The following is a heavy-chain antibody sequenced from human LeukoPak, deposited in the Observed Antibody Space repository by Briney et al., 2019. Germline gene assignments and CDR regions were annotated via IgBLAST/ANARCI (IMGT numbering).Heavy chain of an antibody. Sequence: ASVKVSCKASGYTFTGYYIHWVRQAPGQGLEWMGRINPNSGGTNYAQKFQGRVTMTRDTSISTAYMELSRLRSDDTAVYYCARESGGGYSYGRGDYWGQGTLVTVSS. J-gene: IGHJ4*02. D-gene: IGHD5-18*01. V-gene: IGHV1-2*06. CDR2: INPNSGGT. CDR3: ARESGGGYSYGRGDY. CDR1: GYTFTGYY.